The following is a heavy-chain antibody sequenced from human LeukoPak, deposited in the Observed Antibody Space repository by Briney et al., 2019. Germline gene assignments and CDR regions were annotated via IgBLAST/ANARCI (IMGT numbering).Heavy chain of an antibody. CDR2: INPNSGGT. Sequence: ASVKVSCKASGYTFTGCYIHWVRQAPGQGLEWLGWINPNSGGTNSAQKFQGRVTMTRDTSISTAYMELSRLRSDDTAVYYCARTATLFGYFDYWGQGTLVTVSS. CDR3: ARTATLFGYFDY. J-gene: IGHJ4*02. V-gene: IGHV1-2*02. CDR1: GYTFTGCY. D-gene: IGHD6-25*01.